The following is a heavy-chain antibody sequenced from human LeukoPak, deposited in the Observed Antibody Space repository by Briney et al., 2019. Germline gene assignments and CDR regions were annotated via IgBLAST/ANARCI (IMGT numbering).Heavy chain of an antibody. J-gene: IGHJ4*02. CDR3: ARGQLLHPRLVVAPNPPYYFDY. CDR2: IYYSGTT. CDR1: GGSISSGGYY. Sequence: SQTLSLTCTVSGGSISSGGYYWSWIRQHPGKGLEWIGCIYYSGTTYYHPSLTSRVAISVDTSKNQFSLKLSSVTAADTAVYYCARGQLLHPRLVVAPNPPYYFDYWGQGTLVTVSS. V-gene: IGHV4-31*03. D-gene: IGHD2-2*01.